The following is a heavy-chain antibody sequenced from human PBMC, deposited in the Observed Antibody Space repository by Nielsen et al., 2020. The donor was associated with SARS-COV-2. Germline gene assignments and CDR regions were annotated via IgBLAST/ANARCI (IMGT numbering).Heavy chain of an antibody. CDR3: ARQDYYDSSGPGDDAFDI. CDR1: GGSISSSSYY. Sequence: GSLRLSCTVSGGSISSSSYYWGWIRQPPGKGLEWIGSIYYSGSTYYNPSLKSRVTISVDTSKNQFSLKPSSVTAADTAVYYCARQDYYDSSGPGDDAFDIWGQGTMVTVSS. CDR2: IYYSGST. V-gene: IGHV4-39*01. D-gene: IGHD3-22*01. J-gene: IGHJ3*02.